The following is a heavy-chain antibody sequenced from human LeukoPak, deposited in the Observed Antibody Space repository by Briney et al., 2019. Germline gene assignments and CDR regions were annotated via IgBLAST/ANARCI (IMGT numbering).Heavy chain of an antibody. J-gene: IGHJ4*02. V-gene: IGHV3-30-3*01. CDR1: GLTISSYA. Sequence: PGGSLRLSCAASGLTISSYAMHWVRQAPGKGLEWVAVISYDGSNIYYADSVKGRFTISRDNSKNTLYLQMNSLRAEDTAVYYCARAEWELLWGSFDYWGQGTLVTVSS. CDR2: ISYDGSNI. CDR3: ARAEWELLWGSFDY. D-gene: IGHD1-26*01.